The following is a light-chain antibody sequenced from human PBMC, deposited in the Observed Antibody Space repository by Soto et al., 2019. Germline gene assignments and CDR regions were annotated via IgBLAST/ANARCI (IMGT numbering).Light chain of an antibody. Sequence: QSVLTQPPSASGTPGQRVTISCSGSSSNIGSNTVNWYQQLPGTAPKVLIYTNNQRPSGFPDRFSGSKSGTSASLAISGLQSEDATDYYCAAWDDSLNGVIFGGGTKLTVL. CDR2: TNN. CDR3: AAWDDSLNGVI. V-gene: IGLV1-44*01. J-gene: IGLJ2*01. CDR1: SSNIGSNT.